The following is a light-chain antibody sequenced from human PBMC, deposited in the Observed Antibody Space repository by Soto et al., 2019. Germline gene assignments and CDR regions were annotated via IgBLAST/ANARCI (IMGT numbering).Light chain of an antibody. V-gene: IGKV3D-20*01. CDR2: DAS. CDR3: QQYGSSPPT. Sequence: EIVLTQSPATLSLSPGERATLSCGASQSVSSSYLAWYQQKPGLAHRLLIYDASSRATGIPDRFSGSGSGTDFTLAISRLEPEDFAVYYCQQYGSSPPTFGQGTKLEIK. CDR1: QSVSSSY. J-gene: IGKJ2*01.